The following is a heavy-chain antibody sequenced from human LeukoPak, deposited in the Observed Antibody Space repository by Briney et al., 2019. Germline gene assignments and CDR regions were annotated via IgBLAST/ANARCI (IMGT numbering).Heavy chain of an antibody. J-gene: IGHJ4*02. CDR2: IYYSGST. V-gene: IGHV4-59*01. CDR1: GGSISSYY. D-gene: IGHD2-21*02. Sequence: SETLSLTCTVSGGSISSYYWSWIRQPPGKGLEWIGYIYYSGSTNYNPSLKSRVTISVDTSKNQFSLKLSSVTAADTAVYYCARGGYCGGDCHPPFDYWGQGTLVTVSS. CDR3: ARGGYCGGDCHPPFDY.